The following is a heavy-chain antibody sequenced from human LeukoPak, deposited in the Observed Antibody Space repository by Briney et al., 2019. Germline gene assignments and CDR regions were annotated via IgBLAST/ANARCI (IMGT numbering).Heavy chain of an antibody. CDR2: MNPNSGNT. D-gene: IGHD5-12*01. V-gene: IGHV1-8*01. CDR3: ARGPPYSGYDTIDY. J-gene: IGHJ4*02. CDR1: GYTFTSYD. Sequence: HEASVKVSCKASGYTFTSYDINWVRQATGQGLEWMGWMNPNSGNTGYAQKFQGRVTMTRNTSISTAYMELSSLRSEDTAVYYCARGPPYSGYDTIDYWGQGTLVTVSS.